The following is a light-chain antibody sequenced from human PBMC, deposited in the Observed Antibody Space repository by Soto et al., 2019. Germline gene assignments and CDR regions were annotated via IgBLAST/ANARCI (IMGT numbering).Light chain of an antibody. J-gene: IGLJ1*01. Sequence: QSVLSQPASVSGSPGQSITISCTGTSSDVGGYNYVSWYQPHPGKAPKLMIYDVSNRPSEVSNRFSGSKSGNTASLTISGLQAEDEADYYCSSYTSSSTPFVFGTGTKVTVL. CDR2: DVS. CDR3: SSYTSSSTPFV. V-gene: IGLV2-14*01. CDR1: SSDVGGYNY.